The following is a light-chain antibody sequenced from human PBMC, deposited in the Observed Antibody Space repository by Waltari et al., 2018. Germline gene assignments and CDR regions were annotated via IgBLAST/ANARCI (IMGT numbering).Light chain of an antibody. Sequence: IVLTQSPATLSFSPGERATLPGRASQSVVTDLAWFQQKPGQAPRLLMYDVSKRATGIPARFSGSGSGTDFTLTISSLEPEDFGVYYCQQRASSWVTFGGGTKVDIK. CDR2: DVS. J-gene: IGKJ4*01. V-gene: IGKV3-11*01. CDR3: QQRASSWVT. CDR1: QSVVTD.